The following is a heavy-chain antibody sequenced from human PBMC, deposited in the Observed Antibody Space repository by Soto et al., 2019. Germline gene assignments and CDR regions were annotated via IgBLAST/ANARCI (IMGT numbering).Heavy chain of an antibody. CDR2: IFYSGSF. J-gene: IGHJ4*02. V-gene: IGHV4-31*03. CDR1: GGSISSGTSY. CDR3: ARAPDTPSIFGVALPYFFYY. D-gene: IGHD3-3*01. Sequence: SETLSLTCSVSGGSISSGTSYWSWIRQRPGEGLEWIGYIFYSGSFYYTPSLRGRVLILADTSKNQFTLTLSSVTAADTAVYFCARAPDTPSIFGVALPYFFYYWSQGTLVTVSS.